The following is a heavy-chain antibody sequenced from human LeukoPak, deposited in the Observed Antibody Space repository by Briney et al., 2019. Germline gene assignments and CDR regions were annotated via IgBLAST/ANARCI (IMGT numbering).Heavy chain of an antibody. CDR3: ARDIKGQYQDAFDI. V-gene: IGHV3-48*03. CDR2: ISSSGSNI. D-gene: IGHD2-2*01. J-gene: IGHJ3*02. Sequence: GGSLRLSCAASGFTFSSYEMNWVRQAPGKGLEWVSYISSSGSNIKYADSVKGRFTISRGHAKNSVYLQMNSLRAEDTAVYYCARDIKGQYQDAFDIWGQGTMVTVSS. CDR1: GFTFSSYE.